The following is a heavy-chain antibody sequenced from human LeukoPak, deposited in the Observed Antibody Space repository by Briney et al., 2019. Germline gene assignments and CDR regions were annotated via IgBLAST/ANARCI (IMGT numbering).Heavy chain of an antibody. CDR3: AKDISSSRYGIDY. CDR2: ISWNSGSI. Sequence: PGGSLRLSCAASGFTFDDYAMHWVRQAPGKGLEWVSGISWNSGSIGYADSVKGRFTISRDNAKNSLYLQMNSLRAEDMALYYCAKDISSSRYGIDYWGQGTLVTVSS. J-gene: IGHJ4*02. D-gene: IGHD6-13*01. V-gene: IGHV3-9*03. CDR1: GFTFDDYA.